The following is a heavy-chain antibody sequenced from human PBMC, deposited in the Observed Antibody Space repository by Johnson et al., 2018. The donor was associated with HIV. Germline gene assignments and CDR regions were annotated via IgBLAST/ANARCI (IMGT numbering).Heavy chain of an antibody. Sequence: VQLVESGGGVVRPGGSLRLSCAASGFTFRSYWMSWVRQAPGKGLEWVANINRDGSEKYYVDSVKGRFTISRDNAEKSLYLQMNSLRAEDTAVYYALLGQDGGGIWGQGTMVTVSS. CDR2: INRDGSEK. D-gene: IGHD3-16*01. CDR3: LLGQDGGGI. CDR1: GFTFRSYW. J-gene: IGHJ3*02. V-gene: IGHV3-7*01.